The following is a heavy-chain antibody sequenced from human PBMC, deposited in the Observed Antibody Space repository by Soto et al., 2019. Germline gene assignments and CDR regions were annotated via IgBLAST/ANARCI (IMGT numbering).Heavy chain of an antibody. Sequence: QVQLVESGGGVVQPGRSLRLSCAASGLSFSNSGMHWVRQAPGKGLEWVAVISYDGSDKYYADSVKGRFTISRDNSKDKPYLTMKRLRTEDTAVDYCGNLGGRRTSYFFSGPFDFWGQGTLVTVSS. CDR1: GLSFSNSG. V-gene: IGHV3-30*03. CDR3: GNLGGRRTSYFFSGPFDF. D-gene: IGHD3-16*01. CDR2: ISYDGSDK. J-gene: IGHJ4*02.